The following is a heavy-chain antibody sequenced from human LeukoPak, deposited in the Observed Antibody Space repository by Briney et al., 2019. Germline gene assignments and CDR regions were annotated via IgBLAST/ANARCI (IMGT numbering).Heavy chain of an antibody. J-gene: IGHJ4*02. CDR3: ARGVALAPIDY. CDR1: GGSTSGYY. D-gene: IGHD2-15*01. Sequence: SETLSLTCTVSGGSTSGYYWGWIRQPPGKGLEWIGSIYHSGSTYYNPSLKSRVTISVDTSKNQFSLKLSSVTAADTAVYYCARGVALAPIDYWGQGTLVTVSS. CDR2: IYHSGST. V-gene: IGHV4-38-2*02.